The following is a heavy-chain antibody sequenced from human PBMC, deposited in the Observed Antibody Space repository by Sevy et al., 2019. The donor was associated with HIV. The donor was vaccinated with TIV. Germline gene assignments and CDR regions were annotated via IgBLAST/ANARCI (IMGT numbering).Heavy chain of an antibody. CDR2: ISYTSTTI. CDR3: ASSDATSRFGYYYFAMDF. D-gene: IGHD3-22*01. V-gene: IGHV3-48*02. Sequence: GGSLRLSCAVSGFTFNTYNMNWVRQAPGKGLEWVSYISYTSTTIYYEDSVRGRFTISRDNAKNTLYLQMKSLRDEDTAVYYCASSDATSRFGYYYFAMDFWGQGTSVTVSS. J-gene: IGHJ6*02. CDR1: GFTFNTYN.